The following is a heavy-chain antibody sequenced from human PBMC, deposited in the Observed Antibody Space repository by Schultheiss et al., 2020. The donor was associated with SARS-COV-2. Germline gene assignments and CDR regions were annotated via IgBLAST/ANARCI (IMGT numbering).Heavy chain of an antibody. CDR3: ARALLGEGTNWFDP. CDR2: INPSGGST. D-gene: IGHD1-7*01. CDR1: GYSFTSYG. Sequence: ASVKVSCKASGYSFTSYGISWVRQAPGQGLEWMGIINPSGGSTSYAQKFQGRVTITRDTSASTAYMELSSLRSEDTAVYYCARALLGEGTNWFDPWGQGTLVTVSS. J-gene: IGHJ5*02. V-gene: IGHV1-46*01.